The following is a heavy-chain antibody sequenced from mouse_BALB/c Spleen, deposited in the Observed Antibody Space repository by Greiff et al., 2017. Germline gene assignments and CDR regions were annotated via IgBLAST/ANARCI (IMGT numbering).Heavy chain of an antibody. CDR1: GFSLTSYG. D-gene: IGHD2-14*01. CDR2: IWAGGST. CDR3: ARDLGYRYDGAWFAY. J-gene: IGHJ3*01. Sequence: QVQLKQSGPGLVAPSQSLSITCTVSGFSLTSYGVHWVRQPPGKGLEWLGVIWAGGSTNYNSALMSRLSISKDNSKSQVFLKMNSLQTDDTAMYYCARDLGYRYDGAWFAYWGQGTLVTVSA. V-gene: IGHV2-9*02.